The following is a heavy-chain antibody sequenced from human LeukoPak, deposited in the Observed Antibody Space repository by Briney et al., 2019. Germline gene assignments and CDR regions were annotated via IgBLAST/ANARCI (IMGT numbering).Heavy chain of an antibody. J-gene: IGHJ2*01. CDR2: ISSSSSYI. V-gene: IGHV3-21*01. Sequence: GGSLRLSCAASGFTFSSYSMNWVRQAPGKGLEWVSSISSSSSYIYYADSVEGRFTISRDNAKNSLYLQMNSLRAEDTAVYYCARENLPVVVTAIRVDWYFDLWGRGTLVTVSS. CDR3: ARENLPVVVTAIRVDWYFDL. CDR1: GFTFSSYS. D-gene: IGHD2-21*02.